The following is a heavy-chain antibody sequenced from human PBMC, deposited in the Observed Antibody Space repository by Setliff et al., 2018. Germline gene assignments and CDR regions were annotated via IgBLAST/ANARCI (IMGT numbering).Heavy chain of an antibody. J-gene: IGHJ4*02. Sequence: SETLSLTCTVSGGSISSHYWSWLRQPPGKGLEWIGTIYHSGNTYYNPSLNSRLTISVDTSKNQFSLRLTSVTAADTAIYYCARVRNTQNGFFDYWGQGTLVTVSS. CDR1: GGSISSHY. CDR2: IYHSGNT. D-gene: IGHD1-1*01. V-gene: IGHV4-59*11. CDR3: ARVRNTQNGFFDY.